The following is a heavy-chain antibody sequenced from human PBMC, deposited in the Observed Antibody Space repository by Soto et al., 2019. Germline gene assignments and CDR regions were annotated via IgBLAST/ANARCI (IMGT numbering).Heavy chain of an antibody. V-gene: IGHV1-46*01. Sequence: GASVKVSCKASGGTFSSYAISWVRQAPGQGLEWMGIINPSGGSTSYAQKFQGRVTMTRDTSTSTVYMELSSLRSEDTAVYYCARTYGHNWFDPWGQGTLVTVSS. D-gene: IGHD3-10*01. CDR2: INPSGGST. J-gene: IGHJ5*02. CDR1: GGTFSSYA. CDR3: ARTYGHNWFDP.